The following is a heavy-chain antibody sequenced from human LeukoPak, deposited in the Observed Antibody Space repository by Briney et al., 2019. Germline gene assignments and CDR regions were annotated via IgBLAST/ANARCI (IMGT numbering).Heavy chain of an antibody. CDR2: INPSGGST. CDR1: GYTFTSYY. V-gene: IGHV1-46*01. D-gene: IGHD3-9*01. J-gene: IGHJ4*02. Sequence: GASVKVSCKASGYTFTSYYMHWVRQATGQGLEWMGIINPSGGSTSYAQKFQGRVTMTRDTSTSTVYMELSSLRSEDTAVYYCAREAPGDDILTGYYTTAASSFDYWGQGTLVTVSS. CDR3: AREAPGDDILTGYYTTAASSFDY.